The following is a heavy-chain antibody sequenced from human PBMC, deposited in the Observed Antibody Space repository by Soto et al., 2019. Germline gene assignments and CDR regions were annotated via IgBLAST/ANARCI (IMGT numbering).Heavy chain of an antibody. CDR1: GFTFSSYA. J-gene: IGHJ4*02. CDR2: IGSNGGST. CDR3: VNSPTYGSGSYYNVGYFDY. V-gene: IGHV3-64D*06. Sequence: LRLSCSASGFTFSSYAMHWVRQAPGKGLEYVSAIGSNGGSTYYADSVKGRFTISRDNSKNTLYLQMSSLRAEDTAVCYCVNSPTYGSGSYYNVGYFDYWGQGTLVTVSS. D-gene: IGHD3-10*01.